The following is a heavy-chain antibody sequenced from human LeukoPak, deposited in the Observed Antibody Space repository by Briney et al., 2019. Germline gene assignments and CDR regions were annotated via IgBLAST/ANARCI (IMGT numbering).Heavy chain of an antibody. Sequence: GGSLRLSCAASGFTFGSYAMSWVRQAPGKGLEWVSSISGGGGSTYYADSVRGRFTISRDNSKNTVNLQMNSLRAEDTALYYCAGGQMFTSGGFDDWGQGTLVTVSS. CDR2: ISGGGGST. CDR3: AGGQMFTSGGFDD. J-gene: IGHJ4*02. V-gene: IGHV3-23*01. CDR1: GFTFGSYA. D-gene: IGHD6-19*01.